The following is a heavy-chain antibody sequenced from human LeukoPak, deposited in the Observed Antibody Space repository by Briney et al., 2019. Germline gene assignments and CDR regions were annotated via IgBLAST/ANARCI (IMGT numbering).Heavy chain of an antibody. CDR1: GGTFSSYA. J-gene: IGHJ6*03. CDR3: ARGPPVSIAASVGYYYYTDV. V-gene: IGHV1-69*05. D-gene: IGHD6-6*01. CDR2: IIPIFGTA. Sequence: ASVKVSCKASGGTFSSYAISWVRQAPGQGLEWMGGIIPIFGTANYAQKFQGRVTITTDESTSTAYMELSSLRSEDTAVYYCARGPPVSIAASVGYYYYTDVWGKGTTVTVSS.